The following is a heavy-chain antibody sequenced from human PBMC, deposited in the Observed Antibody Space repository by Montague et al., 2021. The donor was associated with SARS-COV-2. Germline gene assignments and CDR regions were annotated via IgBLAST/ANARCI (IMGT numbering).Heavy chain of an antibody. J-gene: IGHJ4*02. CDR1: SGSISNYY. D-gene: IGHD6-19*01. CDR3: ARVRYSDGWTLDY. Sequence: SETLSLTCTVSSGSISNYYWSWIRQPPGKRLEWIGYVYSSGSTNYNPSLEGRVTMSVDTSKNQFSLKLISVTAADTAVYYCARVRYSDGWTLDYWGQGTLVTVSS. CDR2: VYSSGST. V-gene: IGHV4-59*13.